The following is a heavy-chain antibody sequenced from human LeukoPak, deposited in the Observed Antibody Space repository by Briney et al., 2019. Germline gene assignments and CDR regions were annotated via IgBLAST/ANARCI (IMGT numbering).Heavy chain of an antibody. CDR3: AREGGETAMVSHFDY. J-gene: IGHJ4*02. CDR2: ISYDGSNK. V-gene: IGHV3-30*04. Sequence: GGSLRLSCAASGFAFSSYAMHWVRQAPGKGLEWVAVISYDGSNKYYADSVKGRFTISRDNSKNTLYLQMNSLRAEDTAVYYCAREGGETAMVSHFDYWGQGTLVTVSS. D-gene: IGHD5-18*01. CDR1: GFAFSSYA.